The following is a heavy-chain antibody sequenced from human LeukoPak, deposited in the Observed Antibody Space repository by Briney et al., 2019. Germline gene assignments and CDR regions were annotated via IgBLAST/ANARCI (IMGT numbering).Heavy chain of an antibody. J-gene: IGHJ4*02. Sequence: GGSLRLSCTASGFTFSSYWMHWVRQAPGKGLVWVSRINSAGISTNYADSVKGRFTISRDNARNTLYLQMNSLRAEDTAIYYCGRDIATAVDYWGLGTLVTVSS. CDR1: GFTFSSYW. CDR3: GRDIATAVDY. CDR2: INSAGIST. V-gene: IGHV3-74*01. D-gene: IGHD6-13*01.